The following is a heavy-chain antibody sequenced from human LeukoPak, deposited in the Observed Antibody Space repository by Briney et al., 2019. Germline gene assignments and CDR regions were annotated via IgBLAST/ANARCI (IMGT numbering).Heavy chain of an antibody. D-gene: IGHD2-21*02. CDR3: ARQAGGGWYYDY. J-gene: IGHJ4*02. CDR2: INPNSGGA. CDR1: GYTFTDYY. V-gene: IGHV1-2*02. Sequence: ASVKVSCKASGYTFTDYYMHWVRQAPGQGLEWMRWINPNSGGAHYAQKFQGRVSMTRDTSISTIYMELSRLTSGDTAVYYCARQAGGGWYYDYWGQGTLVTVSS.